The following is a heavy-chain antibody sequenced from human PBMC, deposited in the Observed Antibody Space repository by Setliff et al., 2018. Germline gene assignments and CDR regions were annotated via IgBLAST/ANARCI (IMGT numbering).Heavy chain of an antibody. CDR1: GYTFTGYY. CDR3: ARVRSSSWLVVNWFDP. J-gene: IGHJ5*02. CDR2: INPNSGGT. Sequence: ASMKVSCKASGYTFTGYYMHWVRQAPGQGLEWMGRINPNSGGTNYAQKFQGRVTMTRDTSISTAYMELSRLRSDDTAVYYCARVRSSSWLVVNWFDPWGQGTLVTVSS. V-gene: IGHV1-2*06. D-gene: IGHD6-13*01.